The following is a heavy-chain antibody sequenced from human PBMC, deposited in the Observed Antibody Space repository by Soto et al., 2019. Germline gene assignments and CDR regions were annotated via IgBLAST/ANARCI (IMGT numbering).Heavy chain of an antibody. CDR2: INPTFGDT. CDR1: GYTFTAYH. D-gene: IGHD3-10*02. CDR3: ARNMDYYYGRGSGNGHGV. Sequence: QVRLVQSGAEVKEPGDSVRVSCEASGYTFTAYHIHWVRQAPGQGLEWMGWINPTFGDTGYAQDFQGRVSMTSDMSISTVYMELSRLTSDDTAIYYCARNMDYYYGRGSGNGHGVWGQGTTVTVCS. V-gene: IGHV1-2*02. J-gene: IGHJ6*02.